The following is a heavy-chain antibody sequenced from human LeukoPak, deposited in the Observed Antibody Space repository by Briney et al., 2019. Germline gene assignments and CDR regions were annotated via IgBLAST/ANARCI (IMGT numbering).Heavy chain of an antibody. CDR2: ISYDGSNK. D-gene: IGHD1-7*01. J-gene: IGHJ3*02. CDR1: GFTFSSYG. V-gene: IGHV3-30*18. CDR3: AKESPELRDAFDI. Sequence: PGGSLRLSCAASGFTFSSYGMHWVRQGPGKGLEWVAVISYDGSNKYYADSVKGRFTISRDNSKNTLYLQMNSLRAEDTAVYYCAKESPELRDAFDIWGQGTMVTVSS.